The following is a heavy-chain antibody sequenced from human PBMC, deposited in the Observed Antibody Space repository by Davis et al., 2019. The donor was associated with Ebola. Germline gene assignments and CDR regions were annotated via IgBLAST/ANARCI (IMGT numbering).Heavy chain of an antibody. CDR1: GFTFSSYA. Sequence: GESLKISCAASGFTFSSYAMSWVRQAPGKGLEWVSSISSSSSYIYYADSVKGRFTISRDNAKNSLYLQMNSLRAEDTAVYYCARDSSGHDILTGYGRFDPWGQGTLVTVSS. CDR3: ARDSSGHDILTGYGRFDP. J-gene: IGHJ5*02. V-gene: IGHV3-21*01. CDR2: ISSSSSYI. D-gene: IGHD3-9*01.